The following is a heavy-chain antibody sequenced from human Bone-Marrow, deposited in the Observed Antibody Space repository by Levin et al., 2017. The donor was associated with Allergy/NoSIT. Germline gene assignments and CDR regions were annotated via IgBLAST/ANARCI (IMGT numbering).Heavy chain of an antibody. J-gene: IGHJ4*02. CDR2: ISSSSSTI. D-gene: IGHD2-2*01. CDR3: ARDWGCSSTSCYPYYFDY. Sequence: PGGSLRLSCAASGFTFSSYSMNWVRQAPGKGLEWVSYISSSSSTIYYADSVKGRFTISRDNAKNSLYLQMNSLRAEDTAVYYCARDWGCSSTSCYPYYFDYWGQGTLVTVSS. V-gene: IGHV3-48*01. CDR1: GFTFSSYS.